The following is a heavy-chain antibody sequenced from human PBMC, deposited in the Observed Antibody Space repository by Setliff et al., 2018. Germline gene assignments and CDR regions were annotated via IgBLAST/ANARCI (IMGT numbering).Heavy chain of an antibody. Sequence: SETLSLTCTISGDSISDISYYWGFIRQSPGKGPEWIGSIYYSGTAYYNPSLESRVTMFVDTSKNQFSLRLNSVTAADTAVYYCARARYCSGGSCYWTWFGPWGQGTLVTVSS. D-gene: IGHD2-15*01. CDR1: GDSISDISYY. CDR2: IYYSGTA. V-gene: IGHV4-39*01. CDR3: ARARYCSGGSCYWTWFGP. J-gene: IGHJ5*02.